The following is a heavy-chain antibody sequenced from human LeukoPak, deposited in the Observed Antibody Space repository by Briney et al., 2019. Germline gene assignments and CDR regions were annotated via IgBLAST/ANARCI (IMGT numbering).Heavy chain of an antibody. V-gene: IGHV1-2*02. Sequence: ASVKVSCKASGYIFTGYSVHWVRQAPGQGLEWMGWINPNSGGTNYAQKFQGRVTMPRDTSISTAYMELSRLRSDDTATYYCARWGYFDSGGYFVVDYWGQGALVTVSS. D-gene: IGHD3-22*01. J-gene: IGHJ4*02. CDR3: ARWGYFDSGGYFVVDY. CDR1: GYIFTGYS. CDR2: INPNSGGT.